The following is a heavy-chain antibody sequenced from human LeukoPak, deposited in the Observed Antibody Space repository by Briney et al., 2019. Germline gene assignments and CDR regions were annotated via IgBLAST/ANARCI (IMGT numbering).Heavy chain of an antibody. CDR2: ISSSGST. Sequence: SETLSLTCTVSGDSISSGDYYWCWIRQPAGKGLEWIGRISSSGSTNYNPSLKSRVTISVDTSKNQFSLKLSSVTAADTAVYYCAIGIPLVTVNNGCFDYWGQGTLVTVSS. CDR1: GDSISSGDYY. D-gene: IGHD4-17*01. J-gene: IGHJ4*02. V-gene: IGHV4-61*02. CDR3: AIGIPLVTVNNGCFDY.